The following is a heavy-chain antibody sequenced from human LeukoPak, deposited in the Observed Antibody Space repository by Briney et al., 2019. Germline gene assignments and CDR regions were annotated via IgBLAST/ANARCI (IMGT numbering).Heavy chain of an antibody. CDR1: GFTFSSHA. Sequence: GGSLRLSCAASGFTFSSHAMTWVRQAPGKGLEWVSAISGSGGTTYYADSVKGRFTISRDNSKNTLYLQMNSLRAEDTAVYYCARDGPGYCSSTSYYSGYFDYWGQGTLVTLSS. CDR2: ISGSGGTT. J-gene: IGHJ4*02. V-gene: IGHV3-23*01. CDR3: ARDGPGYCSSTSYYSGYFDY. D-gene: IGHD2-2*01.